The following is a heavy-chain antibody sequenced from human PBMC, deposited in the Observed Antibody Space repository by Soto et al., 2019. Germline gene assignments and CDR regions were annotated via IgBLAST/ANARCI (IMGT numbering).Heavy chain of an antibody. CDR2: INAANGDT. CDR1: GYTFTSYG. J-gene: IGHJ5*02. CDR3: VRRHVSATGIDWFDP. V-gene: IGHV1-3*01. Sequence: ASVKVSCKASGYTFTSYGIHWVRRAPGQRLEWMGWINAANGDTKYSPKFQGRVTITRDTSASTAYMELSSLRSEDTAVYYCVRRHVSATGIDWFDPRGQGTLVTVSS. D-gene: IGHD6-13*01.